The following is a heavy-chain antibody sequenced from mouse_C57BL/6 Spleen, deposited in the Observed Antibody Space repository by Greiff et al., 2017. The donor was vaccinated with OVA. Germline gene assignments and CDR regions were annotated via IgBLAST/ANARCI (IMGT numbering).Heavy chain of an antibody. V-gene: IGHV1-52*01. CDR1: GYTFTSYW. J-gene: IGHJ4*01. CDR3: ARVIWSYAMDY. Sequence: QVQLQQPGAELVRPGSSVKLSCKASGYTFTSYWMHWVKQRPIQGLEWIGNIDPSDSETHYNQKFKDKATLTVDKSSSTAYMQLSSLTSEDSAVYYCARVIWSYAMDYWGQGTSVTVSS. CDR2: IDPSDSET. D-gene: IGHD1-1*02.